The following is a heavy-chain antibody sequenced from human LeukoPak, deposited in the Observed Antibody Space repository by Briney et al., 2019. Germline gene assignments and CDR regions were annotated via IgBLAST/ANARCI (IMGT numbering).Heavy chain of an antibody. D-gene: IGHD6-19*01. V-gene: IGHV3-20*04. J-gene: IGHJ4*02. CDR1: GFTFDDYG. CDR2: INWNGGST. CDR3: ARRGIAVAGTGVDY. Sequence: GSLRHSCAASGFTFDDYGMSWVRQPPGKGLEWVAGINWNGGSTGYADSVKGRFTISRDNAKNSLYLQMNSLRAEDTALYYCARRGIAVAGTGVDYWGQGTLVTVSS.